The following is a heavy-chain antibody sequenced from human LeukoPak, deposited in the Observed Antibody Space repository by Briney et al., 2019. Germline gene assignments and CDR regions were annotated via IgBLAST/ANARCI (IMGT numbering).Heavy chain of an antibody. D-gene: IGHD1-26*01. V-gene: IGHV4-38-2*01. CDR2: LSDRGTT. CDR3: AMHPWSASANFDY. CDR1: GFSIYSGYY. Sequence: PSETLSLTCALSGFSIYSGYYWGWIRQTPGKGLEWIASLSDRGTTYYNPSLRSRVSMSLDMSNNQFSLTLSSMTAADTAIYFCAMHPWSASANFDYWGRGILVSVSS. J-gene: IGHJ4*02.